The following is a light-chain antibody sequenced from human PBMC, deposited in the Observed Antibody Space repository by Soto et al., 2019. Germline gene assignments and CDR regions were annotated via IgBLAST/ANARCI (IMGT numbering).Light chain of an antibody. Sequence: DIQMTQSPSSLSVSVGDRVAITCQASHDIFSYLNWYQQKPGEAPKLLIYDASNLETGVPSRFSGSGYGTDFTFIISSLQAEDIATYYCQQYGSSPSVTFGQGTKLEIK. J-gene: IGKJ2*01. CDR3: QQYGSSPSVT. CDR1: HDIFSY. V-gene: IGKV1-33*01. CDR2: DAS.